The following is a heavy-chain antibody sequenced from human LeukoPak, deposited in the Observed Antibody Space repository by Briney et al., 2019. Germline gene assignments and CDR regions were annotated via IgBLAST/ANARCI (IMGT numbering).Heavy chain of an antibody. V-gene: IGHV3-7*01. CDR1: GLTYSDYC. CDR2: IKEDGSEK. D-gene: IGHD3-22*01. J-gene: IGHJ4*02. CDR3: VREYYYNSSGYRALRY. Sequence: GGSLRLSCAASGLTYSDYCMSWFRKAPGKGLEWVANIKEDGSEKNYVDSVKGRFTISRDNTENSLYLQMSGLRAEDMAVYYCVREYYYNSSGYRALRYWGQGTLVTVSS.